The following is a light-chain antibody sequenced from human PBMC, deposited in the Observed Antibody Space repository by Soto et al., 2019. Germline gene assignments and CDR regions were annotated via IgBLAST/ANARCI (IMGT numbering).Light chain of an antibody. V-gene: IGKV3-15*01. Sequence: ETVMTQSPATLSVSPGERATLSCRASQRVSTNLAWYQQKPGQAPRLLIYRASTRATGIPARFSGSGSGTEFTLTISSLQSEDFAVYYCHQYNNWPPFFGGGTKVEIK. CDR3: HQYNNWPPF. CDR2: RAS. CDR1: QRVSTN. J-gene: IGKJ4*01.